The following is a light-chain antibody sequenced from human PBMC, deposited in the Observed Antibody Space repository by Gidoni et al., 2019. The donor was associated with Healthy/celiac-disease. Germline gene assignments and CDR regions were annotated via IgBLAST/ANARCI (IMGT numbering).Light chain of an antibody. CDR2: DNN. J-gene: IGLJ3*02. V-gene: IGLV1-51*01. CDR1: SSNIGNNY. Sequence: VSAAPGQKVTISCSGSSSNIGNNYVSWYQQPPGTAPKLLIYDNNKRPSGIPDRFSGSKSGTSATLGITGLQTGDEADYYCGTWDSSLSAGVFGGGTKLTVL. CDR3: GTWDSSLSAGV.